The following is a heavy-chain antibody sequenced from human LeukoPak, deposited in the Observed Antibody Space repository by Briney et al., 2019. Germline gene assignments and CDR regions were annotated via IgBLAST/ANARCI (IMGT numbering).Heavy chain of an antibody. D-gene: IGHD2-15*01. V-gene: IGHV4-34*01. J-gene: IGHJ4*02. Sequence: SGTLSLTCAVSGGSFSGYYWSWIRQPPGKGLEWIWEINHSGSTNYNPSPKSRVTISVDTSKNQFSLQLSSVTAADTAVYYCARVGCSGGSCYSGFDYWGQGTLVTVSS. CDR2: INHSGST. CDR1: GGSFSGYY. CDR3: ARVGCSGGSCYSGFDY.